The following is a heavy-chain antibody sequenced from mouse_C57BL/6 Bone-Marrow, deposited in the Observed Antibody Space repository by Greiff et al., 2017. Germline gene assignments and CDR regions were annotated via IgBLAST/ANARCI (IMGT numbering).Heavy chain of an antibody. J-gene: IGHJ1*03. Sequence: EVKLVESGPGLVKPSQSLSLTCSVTGYSITSGYYWNWIRQFPGNKLEWMGYISYDGSNNYNPSLKNRISITRDTSKNQFFLKLNSVTTEDTATXYCARDGVGNYWYFDVWGTGTTVTVSS. CDR3: ARDGVGNYWYFDV. CDR1: GYSITSGYY. CDR2: ISYDGSN. V-gene: IGHV3-6*01. D-gene: IGHD1-1*01.